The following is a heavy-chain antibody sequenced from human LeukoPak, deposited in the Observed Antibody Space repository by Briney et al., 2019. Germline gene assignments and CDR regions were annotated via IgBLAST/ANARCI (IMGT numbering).Heavy chain of an antibody. CDR2: IRSKVNSYAT. CDR1: GFTFSGAA. Sequence: GGSLRLSCAASGFTFSGAAMHWVRQASGKGLEWVGHIRSKVNSYATAYAASVKGRFTISRDDSKNTAYLQMNSLKIEDTAVYYCGEYSRSSASSGYWGQGTLVTVSS. J-gene: IGHJ4*02. CDR3: GEYSRSSASSGY. V-gene: IGHV3-73*01. D-gene: IGHD6-6*01.